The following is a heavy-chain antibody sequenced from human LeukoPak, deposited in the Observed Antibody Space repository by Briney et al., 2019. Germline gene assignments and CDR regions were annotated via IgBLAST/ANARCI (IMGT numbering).Heavy chain of an antibody. J-gene: IGHJ5*02. Sequence: SETLSLTCTVSRGSISNYYWSWIRQPAGKGLEWIGRIYTSGTADYNPSLKSRVTMSVDTSKNQFSLRLRSVTAADTAVYYCARVLPYDYINRFDRWGQGTLATVSS. D-gene: IGHD4-11*01. V-gene: IGHV4-4*07. CDR3: ARVLPYDYINRFDR. CDR2: IYTSGTA. CDR1: RGSISNYY.